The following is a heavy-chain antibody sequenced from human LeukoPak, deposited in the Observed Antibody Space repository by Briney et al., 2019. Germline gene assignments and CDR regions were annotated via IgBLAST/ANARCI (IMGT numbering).Heavy chain of an antibody. V-gene: IGHV1-69*01. CDR2: IIPIFGTA. Sequence: SVKVSCKASGGTFSGYAISWVRQAPGQGLEWMGGIIPIFGTANYAQKFQGRVTITADESTSTAYMELSSLRSEDTAVYYCAPLPGSGSLNQHWGQGTLVTVSS. CDR1: GGTFSGYA. CDR3: APLPGSGSLNQH. D-gene: IGHD3-22*01. J-gene: IGHJ1*01.